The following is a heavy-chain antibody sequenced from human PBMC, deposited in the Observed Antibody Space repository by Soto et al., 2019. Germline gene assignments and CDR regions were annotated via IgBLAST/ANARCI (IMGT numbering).Heavy chain of an antibody. D-gene: IGHD6-13*01. CDR2: MSYDGKSE. CDR3: AKGLGRGSWSFGY. V-gene: IGHV3-30*04. J-gene: IGHJ4*02. CDR1: GFNFSSYA. Sequence: QVQLVESGGGVVQPGRSLRLSCAASGFNFSSYAMHWVRQAPGKGLEWAALMSYDGKSEHYADSVKGRFTISRDNSKNTLYLQMNSLRVEDTAKYYCAKGLGRGSWSFGYWGQGTLVTVSS.